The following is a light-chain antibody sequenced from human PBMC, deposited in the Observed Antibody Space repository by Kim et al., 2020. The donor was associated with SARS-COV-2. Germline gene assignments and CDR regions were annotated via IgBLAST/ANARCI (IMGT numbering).Light chain of an antibody. CDR1: SSDVGGYNY. CDR3: SSYTSSSTPPRV. J-gene: IGLJ1*01. V-gene: IGLV2-14*01. CDR2: DVS. Sequence: QSALTQPASVSGSPGQSITISCTGTSSDVGGYNYVPWYQQHPGKAPKLMIYDVSKRPSGVSNRFSGSKSGNTASLTISGLQAEDEADYYCSSYTSSSTPPRVFGTGTKVTVL.